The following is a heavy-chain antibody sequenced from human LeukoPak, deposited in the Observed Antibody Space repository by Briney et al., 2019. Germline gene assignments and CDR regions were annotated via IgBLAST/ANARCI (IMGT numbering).Heavy chain of an antibody. CDR2: INAGNGNT. V-gene: IGHV1-3*01. D-gene: IGHD4-17*01. CDR1: GYTFTSYA. Sequence: GASVKVSCKASGYTFTSYAMHWVRQAPGQRLEWMRWINAGNGNTKYSQKFQGRVTITRDTSASTAYMELSSLRSEDTAVYYCARWAYGDYRYFDYWGQGTLVTVSS. CDR3: ARWAYGDYRYFDY. J-gene: IGHJ4*02.